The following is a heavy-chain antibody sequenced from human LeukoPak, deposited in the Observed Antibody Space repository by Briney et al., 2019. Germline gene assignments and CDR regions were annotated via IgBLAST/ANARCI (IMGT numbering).Heavy chain of an antibody. CDR1: GFTFSTYA. V-gene: IGHV3-23*01. J-gene: IGHJ4*02. CDR2: ISGSGGST. Sequence: PGGSLRLSCAASGFTFSTYAMSWVRQAPGRGLEWFSAISGSGGSTYYADSVKGRFTISRDNSKNTLYPQMNSLRAEGTSIYFCAKALEQETVIALDSWGQGTLVTVSS. CDR3: AKALEQETVIALDS. D-gene: IGHD6-13*01.